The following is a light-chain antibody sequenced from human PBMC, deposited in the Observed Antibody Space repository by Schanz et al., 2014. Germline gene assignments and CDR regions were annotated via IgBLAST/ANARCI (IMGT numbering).Light chain of an antibody. CDR2: GAS. J-gene: IGKJ2*01. CDR1: QSVSIS. V-gene: IGKV3-11*01. CDR3: QQRGIWPYT. Sequence: EIVLTQSPATLSLSPGERATLSCRASQSVSISLAWYQQKPGQTPRLLIYGASTRATGIPARFSGSGSGADFTLTISSLEPEDFAVYYCQQRGIWPYTFGPGTKLEIK.